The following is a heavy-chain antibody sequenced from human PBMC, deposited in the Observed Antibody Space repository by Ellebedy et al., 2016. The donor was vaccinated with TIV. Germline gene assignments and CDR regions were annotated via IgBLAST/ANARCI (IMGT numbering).Heavy chain of an antibody. V-gene: IGHV1-8*01. D-gene: IGHD6-13*01. CDR1: GYTFTSYD. CDR3: ARVVAAAEDAFDI. Sequence: ASVKVSXKASGYTFTSYDINWVRQATGQGLEWMGWMNPNSGNTGYAQKFQGRVTMTRNTSISTAYMELSSLRSEDTAVYYCARVVAAAEDAFDIWGQGTMVTVSS. J-gene: IGHJ3*02. CDR2: MNPNSGNT.